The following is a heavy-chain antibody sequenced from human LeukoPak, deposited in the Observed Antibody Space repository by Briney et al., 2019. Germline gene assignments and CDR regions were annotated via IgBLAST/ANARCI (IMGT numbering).Heavy chain of an antibody. CDR2: ISGSGGST. J-gene: IGHJ3*02. Sequence: GGSLRLSCAASGFIFSSYVMSWVRQAPGKGLEWVSAISGSGGSTYFADSVKGRFTISRDNSKNTLYLQMNSLSAEDTAIYYCARGLGSSTSRHTFDIWGQGTMVTVSS. CDR3: ARGLGSSTSRHTFDI. V-gene: IGHV3-23*01. D-gene: IGHD2-2*01. CDR1: GFIFSSYV.